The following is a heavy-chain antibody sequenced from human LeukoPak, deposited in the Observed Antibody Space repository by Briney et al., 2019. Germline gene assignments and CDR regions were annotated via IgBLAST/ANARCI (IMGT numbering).Heavy chain of an antibody. CDR3: ARDNRDSFDY. V-gene: IGHV1-2*02. CDR2: INPYSGST. CDR1: GYTFTGYY. Sequence: GASVKVSCKSSGYTFTGYYMHWVRQAPGQGLEWMGWINPYSGSTNFTQKFQGRVTLSRDTSITTAYMNLSRLTSDDTAMYYCARDNRDSFDYWGQGTLVTVFS. J-gene: IGHJ4*02.